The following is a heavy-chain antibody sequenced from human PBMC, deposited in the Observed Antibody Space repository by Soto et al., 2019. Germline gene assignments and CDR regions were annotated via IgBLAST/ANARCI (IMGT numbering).Heavy chain of an antibody. CDR2: VMPIFPTP. D-gene: IGHD1-1*01. J-gene: IGHJ6*02. V-gene: IGHV1-69*12. Sequence: QVQLVQSGAEVKKPGSSVKVSCKASGGTFGNSAISWVRQAPGQGLEWMGGVMPIFPTPDYAQKFQGRVTITADEPTSTAYMESTSLRPEHTAVYYWARDKDRQQIGANYYYGMDVWGQGTTVTV. CDR1: GGTFGNSA. CDR3: ARDKDRQQIGANYYYGMDV.